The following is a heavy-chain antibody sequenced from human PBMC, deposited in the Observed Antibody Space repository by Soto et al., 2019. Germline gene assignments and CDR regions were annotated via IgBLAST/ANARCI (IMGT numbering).Heavy chain of an antibody. D-gene: IGHD4-17*01. CDR2: ISYDGSNK. J-gene: IGHJ3*02. V-gene: IGHV3-30*03. CDR1: GFTFSTYG. Sequence: PGGSLRLSCAASGFTFSTYGMHWVRQAPGKGLEWVAVISYDGSNKYYADSVKGRFTISRDKSKNTLYLQMNSLRSEDTAVYYCASRTTVVTGFWAFDIWGQGTMVTVSS. CDR3: ASRTTVVTGFWAFDI.